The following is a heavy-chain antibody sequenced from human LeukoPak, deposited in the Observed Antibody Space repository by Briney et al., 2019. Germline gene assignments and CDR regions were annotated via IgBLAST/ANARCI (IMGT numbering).Heavy chain of an antibody. CDR2: IRYDGSNK. CDR3: ARPVDTAMPDYFDY. D-gene: IGHD5-18*01. J-gene: IGHJ4*02. Sequence: GGSLRLSCAASGFTFSSYWMSWVRQAPGKGLEWVAFIRYDGSNKYYADSVKGRFTISRDNSKNTLYLQMNSLRAEDTAVYYCARPVDTAMPDYFDYWGQGTLVTVSS. CDR1: GFTFSSYW. V-gene: IGHV3-30*02.